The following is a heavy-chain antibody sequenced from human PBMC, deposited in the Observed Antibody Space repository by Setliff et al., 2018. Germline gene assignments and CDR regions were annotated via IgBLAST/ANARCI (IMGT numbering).Heavy chain of an antibody. V-gene: IGHV1-2*04. D-gene: IGHD1-26*01. CDR3: ARVPVVGATKLYWFDP. Sequence: GASVKVSCKASGYTFTGYYMHWVRQAPGQGLEWMGWINPNSGGTNYARKFQGWVTMTRDTSISTAYMELSRLRSDDTAVYYCARVPVVGATKLYWFDPWGQGTLVTVPS. J-gene: IGHJ5*02. CDR2: INPNSGGT. CDR1: GYTFTGYY.